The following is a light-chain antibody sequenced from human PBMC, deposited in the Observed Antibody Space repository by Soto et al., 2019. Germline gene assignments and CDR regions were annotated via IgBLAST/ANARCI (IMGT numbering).Light chain of an antibody. CDR2: DAS. J-gene: IGKJ2*01. V-gene: IGKV3-11*01. CDR1: QSVSSY. Sequence: EIVLTQSPATLSLSPGERATLSCRASQSVSSYLAWYQQKPGQAPRLLIYDASNRATGIPARFSGSGSGTDFTLTISSLEPEDFAVYYCQQRSNWPGYTFGQGTKLDI. CDR3: QQRSNWPGYT.